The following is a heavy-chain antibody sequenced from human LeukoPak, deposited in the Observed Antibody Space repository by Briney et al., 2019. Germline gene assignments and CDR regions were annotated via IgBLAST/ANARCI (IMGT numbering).Heavy chain of an antibody. J-gene: IGHJ6*02. D-gene: IGHD2-2*01. CDR1: GYTFTSYG. Sequence: ASVKVSCKASGYTFTSYGISWVRQAPGQGLEWMGGIIPILGTANYAQKFQGRVTITADESTSTAYMELSSLRSEDTAVYYCARAVGGYQLSHMIDYYYYGMDVWGQGTTVTVSS. CDR2: IIPILGTA. CDR3: ARAVGGYQLSHMIDYYYYGMDV. V-gene: IGHV1-69*13.